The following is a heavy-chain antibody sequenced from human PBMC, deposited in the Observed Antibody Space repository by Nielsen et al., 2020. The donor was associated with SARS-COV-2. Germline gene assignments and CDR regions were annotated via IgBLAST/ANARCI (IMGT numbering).Heavy chain of an antibody. J-gene: IGHJ4*02. D-gene: IGHD2-2*01. Sequence: SETLSLTCAVYGGSFSGYYWSWIRQPPGKGLEWIGEINHSGSTNYNPSLKSRVTISVDTSKNQFSLKLSSVTAADTAVYYCARSNPVPAAEGDFDYWGQGTLVTVSS. CDR2: INHSGST. CDR1: GGSFSGYY. CDR3: ARSNPVPAAEGDFDY. V-gene: IGHV4-34*01.